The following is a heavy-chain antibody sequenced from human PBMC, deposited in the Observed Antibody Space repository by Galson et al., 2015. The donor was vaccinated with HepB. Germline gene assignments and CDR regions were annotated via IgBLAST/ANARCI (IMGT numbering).Heavy chain of an antibody. Sequence: SLRLSCAASGFTFSNAWMSWVRQAPGKGLEWVGRIKSKTDGGTTDYAAPVKGRFTISRDDSKNTLYLQMNSLKTEDTAVHYCTTDSGVSGYDILYLGPSGWFDPWGQGTLVTVSS. CDR2: IKSKTDGGTT. D-gene: IGHD3-9*01. CDR1: GFTFSNAW. J-gene: IGHJ5*02. CDR3: TTDSGVSGYDILYLGPSGWFDP. V-gene: IGHV3-15*01.